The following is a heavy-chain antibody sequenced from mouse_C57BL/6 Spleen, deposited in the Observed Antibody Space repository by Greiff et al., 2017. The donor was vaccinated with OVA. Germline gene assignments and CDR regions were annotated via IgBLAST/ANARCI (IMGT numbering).Heavy chain of an antibody. V-gene: IGHV5-4*03. Sequence: DVKLVESGGGLVKPGGSLKLSCAASGFTFSSYAMSWVRQTPEKRLEWVATISDGGSYTYYPDNVKGRFTISRDNAKNNLYLQMSHLKSEDTAMYYCAGSDGYYFDYWGQGTTLTVSS. J-gene: IGHJ2*01. D-gene: IGHD2-3*01. CDR1: GFTFSSYA. CDR3: AGSDGYYFDY. CDR2: ISDGGSYT.